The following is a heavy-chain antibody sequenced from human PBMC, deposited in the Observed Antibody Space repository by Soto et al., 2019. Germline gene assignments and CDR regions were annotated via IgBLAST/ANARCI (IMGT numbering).Heavy chain of an antibody. J-gene: IGHJ5*02. CDR1: GGSINSSSYF. CDR2: IYYSGST. CDR3: ARHYSSGSRNCFDP. D-gene: IGHD6-19*01. Sequence: SETLSLTCSVSGGSINSSSYFWGWVRQPPGKGLEWIGSIYYSGSTYYNPSLRSRVTISLDTSKNQFSLKLSSVTAAETAVFYCARHYSSGSRNCFDPWGQGTLVSVS. V-gene: IGHV4-39*01.